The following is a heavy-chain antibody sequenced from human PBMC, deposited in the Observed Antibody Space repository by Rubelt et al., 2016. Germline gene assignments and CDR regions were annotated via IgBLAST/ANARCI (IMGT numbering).Heavy chain of an antibody. CDR3: AGSRGGAVDY. CDR1: GGSFSNYY. Sequence: QVQLQQWGAGLFRPSQTLSLTCGVYGGSFSNYYWTWIRQPPGKGLEWIGDINKSGNTDYNPSLKSRVTISVDTSKNQFSLKLSSVTAADTAVYYCAGSRGGAVDYWDQGTLVTVSS. V-gene: IGHV4-34*01. J-gene: IGHJ4*02. D-gene: IGHD3-10*01. CDR2: INKSGNT.